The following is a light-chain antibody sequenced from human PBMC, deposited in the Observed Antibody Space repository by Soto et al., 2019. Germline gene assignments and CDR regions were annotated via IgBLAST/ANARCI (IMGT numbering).Light chain of an antibody. CDR2: DVS. CDR1: SSDVGGYKY. V-gene: IGLV2-14*01. Sequence: QSALTQPASVSGSPGQSSTISCTGTSSDVGGYKYVSWYQQHPGKAPKLMIYDVSNRPSGVSDHFSGYKSRNTASLTISGLQSEDEADYYCASYTSSSSYVFGTGTKVTVL. J-gene: IGLJ1*01. CDR3: ASYTSSSSYV.